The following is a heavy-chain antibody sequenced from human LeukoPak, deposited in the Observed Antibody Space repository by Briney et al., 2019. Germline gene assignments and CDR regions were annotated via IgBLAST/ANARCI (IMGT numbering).Heavy chain of an antibody. V-gene: IGHV4-34*01. D-gene: IGHD3-22*01. CDR3: ARGGDYYDSSLSLFDY. Sequence: SSETLSLTCAVYGGSFSGYYWSWIRQPPGKGLEWIGEINHSGSTNYNPSLKSRVTISVDTSKNQFSLKLSSVTAADTAVYYCARGGDYYDSSLSLFDYWGQGTLVTVSS. CDR1: GGSFSGYY. J-gene: IGHJ4*02. CDR2: INHSGST.